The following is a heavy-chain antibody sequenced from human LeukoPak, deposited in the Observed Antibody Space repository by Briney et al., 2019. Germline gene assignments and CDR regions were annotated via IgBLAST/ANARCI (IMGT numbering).Heavy chain of an antibody. CDR3: ARDPSSGYYYYFDY. V-gene: IGHV3-30-3*01. CDR1: GFTFSSYA. Sequence: GRSLRLSCAASGFTFSSYAMHWVRQAPGKGLEWVAVISYDGSNKYYADSVKGRFTISRDNSKNTLYLQMNSLRPEDTAVYYCARDPSSGYYYYFDYWGQGTLVTVSS. D-gene: IGHD3-22*01. J-gene: IGHJ4*02. CDR2: ISYDGSNK.